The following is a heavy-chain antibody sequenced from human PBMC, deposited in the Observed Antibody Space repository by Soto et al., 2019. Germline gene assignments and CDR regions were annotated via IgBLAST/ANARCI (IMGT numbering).Heavy chain of an antibody. Sequence: GPALVNRTQALALTCTFSGFSLSTSGMCVSWIRQPPGKALEWLALIDWDDDKYYSTSLKTRLTISKDTSKNQVVLTMTNMDPVDTATYYCARIVGAGFDYWGQGTLVTVSS. CDR3: ARIVGAGFDY. J-gene: IGHJ4*02. CDR2: IDWDDDK. V-gene: IGHV2-70*01. CDR1: GFSLSTSGMC. D-gene: IGHD1-26*01.